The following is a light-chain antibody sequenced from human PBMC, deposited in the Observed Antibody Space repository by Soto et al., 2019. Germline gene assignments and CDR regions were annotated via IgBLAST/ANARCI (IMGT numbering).Light chain of an antibody. CDR1: TNDIGGYNY. CDR2: EVR. CDR3: CSYTMSATLV. V-gene: IGLV2-14*01. J-gene: IGLJ3*02. Sequence: QSVLTQPASVSGSPGQSITISCSGTTNDIGGYNYVSWYQHHPGKDPQVIISEVRNRPSGVSNRFSGSKSGNTASLTISGLQAEDEADYYCCSYTMSATLVFGGGTTVTVL.